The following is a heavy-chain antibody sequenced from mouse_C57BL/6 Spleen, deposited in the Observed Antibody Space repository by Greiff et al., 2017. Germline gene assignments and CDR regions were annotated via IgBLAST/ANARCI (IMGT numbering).Heavy chain of an antibody. J-gene: IGHJ4*01. D-gene: IGHD1-1*01. CDR1: GYTFTSYG. CDR3: ARTYYGSSGDYAMDY. Sequence: QVHVKQSGAELARPGASVKLSCKASGYTFTSYGISWVKQRTGQGLEWIGEIYPRSGNTYYNEKFKGKATLTADKSSSTAYMELRSLTSEDSAVYFCARTYYGSSGDYAMDYWGQGTSVTVSS. V-gene: IGHV1-81*01. CDR2: IYPRSGNT.